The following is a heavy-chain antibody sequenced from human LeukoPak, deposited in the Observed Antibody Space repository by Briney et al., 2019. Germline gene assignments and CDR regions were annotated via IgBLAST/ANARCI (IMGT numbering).Heavy chain of an antibody. CDR3: AKDITMVRGIVPWFDP. Sequence: PGGSLRLSCAASGFTCSSYAMSWVRQAPGKGLEWVGAISGSGGSTYYADSVKGRFTISRDNSKNTLYLQMNSLRAEDTAVYYCAKDITMVRGIVPWFDPWGQGTLVTVSS. CDR1: GFTCSSYA. V-gene: IGHV3-23*01. J-gene: IGHJ5*02. D-gene: IGHD3-10*01. CDR2: ISGSGGST.